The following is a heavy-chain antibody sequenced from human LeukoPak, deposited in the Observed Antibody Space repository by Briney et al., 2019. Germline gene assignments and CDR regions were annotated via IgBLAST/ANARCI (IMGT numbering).Heavy chain of an antibody. CDR3: ARVRGQRQPTDY. CDR2: MSAYNGNT. J-gene: IGHJ4*02. CDR1: GYTFTSYA. D-gene: IGHD6-25*01. Sequence: ASVKVSCKASGYTFTSYAISWVRQAPGQGLEWMGWMSAYNGNTIYAQDLQGRVTMTTDTSTSTAYMELRSLRSDDTAVYYCARVRGQRQPTDYWGQGTLVTVSS. V-gene: IGHV1-18*01.